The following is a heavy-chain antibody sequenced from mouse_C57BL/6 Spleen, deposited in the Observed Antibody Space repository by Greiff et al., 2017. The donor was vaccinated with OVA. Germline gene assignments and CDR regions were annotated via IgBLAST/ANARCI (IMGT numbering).Heavy chain of an antibody. CDR1: GYTFTSYW. D-gene: IGHD3-1*01. CDR2: IDPSDSYT. CDR3: ARGHSSGPAWFAY. Sequence: QVQLQQPGAELVMPGASVKLSCKASGYTFTSYWMHWVKQRPGQGLEWIGEIDPSDSYTNYNQKFKGKSTLTVDKSSSTAYMQLSSLTSEDSAVYYCARGHSSGPAWFAYWGQGTLVTVSA. V-gene: IGHV1-69*01. J-gene: IGHJ3*01.